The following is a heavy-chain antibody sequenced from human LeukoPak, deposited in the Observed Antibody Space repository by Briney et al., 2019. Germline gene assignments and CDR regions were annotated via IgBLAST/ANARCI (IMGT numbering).Heavy chain of an antibody. CDR3: ARDHNSGSGTSD. J-gene: IGHJ4*02. Sequence: GASVKVSCKASGGTFSSYAISWVRQAPGQGLEWMGGIIPIFGTANYAQKFQGRVTITADESTSTAYMELSSLRSEDTAVYYCARDHNSGSGTSDWGQGTLVTVSS. D-gene: IGHD5-12*01. CDR2: IIPIFGTA. CDR1: GGTFSSYA. V-gene: IGHV1-69*13.